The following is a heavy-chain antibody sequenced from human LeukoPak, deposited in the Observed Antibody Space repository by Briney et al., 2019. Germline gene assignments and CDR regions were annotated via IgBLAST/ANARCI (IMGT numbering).Heavy chain of an antibody. V-gene: IGHV1-69*13. CDR1: GGTFSSYA. J-gene: IGHJ5*02. Sequence: ASVKVSCKASGGTFSSYAISWVRQAPGQGLEWMGGIIPIFGTASYAQKFQGRVTITADESTSTAYMELSSLRSEDTAVYYCARGKGVLRFLEWFPNWFDPWGQGTLVTVSS. CDR3: ARGKGVLRFLEWFPNWFDP. CDR2: IIPIFGTA. D-gene: IGHD3-3*01.